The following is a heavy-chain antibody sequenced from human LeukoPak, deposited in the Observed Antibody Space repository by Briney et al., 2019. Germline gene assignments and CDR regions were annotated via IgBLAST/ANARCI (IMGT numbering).Heavy chain of an antibody. V-gene: IGHV7-4-1*02. CDR2: INTNTGNP. D-gene: IGHD3-16*01. J-gene: IGHJ3*02. CDR3: ARESRGSSNWYRGGTDAFHI. Sequence: ASVKVSCKASGYTFTTYAMNWVRQAPGQGLEWMGWINTNTGNPTYAQGFTGRFVFPLDTSVSTTYLQISSLKAEDTAVYYCARESRGSSNWYRGGTDAFHIWGQGTMVTVSS. CDR1: GYTFTTYA.